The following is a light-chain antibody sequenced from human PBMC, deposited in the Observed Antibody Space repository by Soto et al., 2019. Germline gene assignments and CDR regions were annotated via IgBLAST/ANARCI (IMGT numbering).Light chain of an antibody. CDR2: GNS. CDR3: PSYASSLSV. J-gene: IGLJ1*01. Sequence: QSVLTQPPSVSGAPGQRVTISCTGSSSNIGACYDVHWYQQLPGTATNILIYGNSNRPSGVPDRFSGSNSGTSASLTITGLQAEDEADYCCPSYASSLSVFGTGTKLTVL. CDR1: SSNIGACYD. V-gene: IGLV1-40*01.